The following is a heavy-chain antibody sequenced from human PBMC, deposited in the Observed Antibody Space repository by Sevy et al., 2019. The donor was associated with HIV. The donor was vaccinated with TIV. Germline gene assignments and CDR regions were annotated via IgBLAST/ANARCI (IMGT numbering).Heavy chain of an antibody. J-gene: IGHJ4*02. CDR3: AKGYGSGSPPDY. D-gene: IGHD3-10*01. CDR2: ISGSGGST. CDR1: GFIFNSYA. Sequence: GGCLRLSCAASGFIFNSYAMTWVRQAPGKGLEWVSGISGSGGSTYYADSVKGRFTISRDNSRNTLYLEMNSLRAEDTAVYYCAKGYGSGSPPDYWGQGTLVTVSS. V-gene: IGHV3-23*01.